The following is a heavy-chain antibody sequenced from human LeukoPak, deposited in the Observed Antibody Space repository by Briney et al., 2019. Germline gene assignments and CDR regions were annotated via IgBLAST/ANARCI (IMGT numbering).Heavy chain of an antibody. CDR2: IAYDGSIT. CDR3: ARDFLRGSPDFFDY. CDR1: GFTLSSYP. Sequence: GSLKLSCAASGFTLSSYPIHWVRQAPGQGLEWLAVIAYDGSITLYTDSVKGRFTISRDSSKNTLYLQMNSLRTEDTAVYYCARDFLRGSPDFFDYWGQGTLVTVSS. D-gene: IGHD3-16*01. V-gene: IGHV3-30-3*01. J-gene: IGHJ4*02.